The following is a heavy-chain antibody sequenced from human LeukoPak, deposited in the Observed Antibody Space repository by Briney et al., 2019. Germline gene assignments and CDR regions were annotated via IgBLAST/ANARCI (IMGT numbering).Heavy chain of an antibody. CDR3: ARTDRLLWFGELWDY. J-gene: IGHJ4*02. CDR1: GYSFTSYW. V-gene: IGHV5-51*01. CDR2: IYPGDSDT. D-gene: IGHD3-10*01. Sequence: GESLKISCKGSGYSFTSYWIGWVRQMPGKGLEWMGIIYPGDSDTRYSPSFQGQVTISADKSISTAYLQWSSLKASDTAMYYCARTDRLLWFGELWDYWGQGTLVTVSS.